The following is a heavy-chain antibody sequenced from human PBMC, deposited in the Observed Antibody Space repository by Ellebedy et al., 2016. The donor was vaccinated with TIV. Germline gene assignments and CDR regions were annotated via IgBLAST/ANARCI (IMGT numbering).Heavy chain of an antibody. CDR2: ISNSGVST. CDR1: GFTFSSYA. V-gene: IGHV3-23*01. J-gene: IGHJ4*02. Sequence: PGGSLRLSCAVSGFTFSSYAMNWVRRAPGKGLEWVSGISNSGVSTYYADSVKGRFTISRDDSRNTVYLQLNNLTAEDTATYFCAKDTAPYFGAFDYWGQGALVTVSS. CDR3: AKDTAPYFGAFDY. D-gene: IGHD2-21*01.